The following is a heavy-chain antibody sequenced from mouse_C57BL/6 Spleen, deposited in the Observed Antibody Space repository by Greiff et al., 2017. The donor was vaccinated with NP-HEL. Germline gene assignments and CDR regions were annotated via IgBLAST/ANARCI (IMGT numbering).Heavy chain of an antibody. CDR1: GFTFSDYG. CDR2: ISSGSSTI. D-gene: IGHD2-5*01. Sequence: EVHLVESGGGLVKPGGSLKLSCAASGFTFSDYGMHWVRQAPEKGLEWVAYISSGSSTIYYADTVKGRFTISRDNAKNTLFLQMTSLRSEDTAMYYCARGAYYSNYAYYYAMDYWGQGTSVTVSS. V-gene: IGHV5-17*01. J-gene: IGHJ4*01. CDR3: ARGAYYSNYAYYYAMDY.